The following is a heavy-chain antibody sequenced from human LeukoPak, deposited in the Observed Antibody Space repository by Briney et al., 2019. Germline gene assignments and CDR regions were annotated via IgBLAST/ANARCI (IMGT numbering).Heavy chain of an antibody. V-gene: IGHV4-4*07. J-gene: IGHJ4*02. Sequence: SETLSLTCTVSGGSISSYYWSWIRQPAGKGLEWIGRIYTSGSTNYNPSLKSRVTISVDTSKNQFSLKLSSVTAADTAVYYCAREHSSSWFFDYWGQGTLVTVSS. CDR1: GGSISSYY. CDR3: AREHSSSWFFDY. D-gene: IGHD6-13*01. CDR2: IYTSGST.